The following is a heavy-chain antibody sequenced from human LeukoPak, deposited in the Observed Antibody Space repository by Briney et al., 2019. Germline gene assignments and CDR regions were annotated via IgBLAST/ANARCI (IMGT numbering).Heavy chain of an antibody. CDR3: ANGVH. CDR2: ISWNSGSI. Sequence: GGSLRLSCAASGFTFDDYAMHWVRQAPGKGLEWVSGISWNSGSIGYADSVKGRFTISRDNAKNSPYLQMNSLRAEDTALYYCANGVHWGQGTLVTVSS. CDR1: GFTFDDYA. V-gene: IGHV3-9*01. J-gene: IGHJ4*02. D-gene: IGHD3-16*01.